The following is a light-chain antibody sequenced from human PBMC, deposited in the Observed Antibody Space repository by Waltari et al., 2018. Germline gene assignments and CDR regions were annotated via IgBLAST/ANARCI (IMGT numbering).Light chain of an antibody. V-gene: IGKV1-12*01. CDR1: QSISNW. Sequence: DIQMTQPPSSVSAFGGDRVTITCRGSQSISNWLAWYQQKTGKAPKLLIYGASDLHSGVPSRFSGSGAGTDFTITISSLQAEDFATYYCQQVNSFPATFGGGTTVEIK. CDR2: GAS. J-gene: IGKJ4*01. CDR3: QQVNSFPAT.